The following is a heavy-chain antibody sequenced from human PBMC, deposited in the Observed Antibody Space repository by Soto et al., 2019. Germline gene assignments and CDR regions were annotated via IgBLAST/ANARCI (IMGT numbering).Heavy chain of an antibody. CDR2: IYYTGST. J-gene: IGHJ4*02. CDR3: ASLRSRWNIDY. CDR1: GGSISTDDHY. D-gene: IGHD6-13*01. V-gene: IGHV4-30-4*01. Sequence: QVQLQESGPGLVKPSQTLSLTCTVSGGSISTDDHYWSWIRQPPGKGLEWIGYIYYTGSTHYNPSLKSRLFTSLDTSKNQFSLQLPSVTAADTAVYYCASLRSRWNIDYWGQGTLVTVSS.